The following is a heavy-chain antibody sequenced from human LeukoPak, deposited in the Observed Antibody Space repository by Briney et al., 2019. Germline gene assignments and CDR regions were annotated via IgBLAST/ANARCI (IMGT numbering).Heavy chain of an antibody. J-gene: IGHJ6*03. Sequence: SVKVSCKASGYTFTSYDINWVRQATGQGLEWMGGIIPIFGTANYAQKFQGRVTITTDESTSTAYMELSSLRSEDTAVYYCARGLAAAGWENYYMDVWGKGTTVTVSS. D-gene: IGHD6-13*01. CDR1: GYTFTSYD. CDR2: IIPIFGTA. V-gene: IGHV1-69*05. CDR3: ARGLAAAGWENYYMDV.